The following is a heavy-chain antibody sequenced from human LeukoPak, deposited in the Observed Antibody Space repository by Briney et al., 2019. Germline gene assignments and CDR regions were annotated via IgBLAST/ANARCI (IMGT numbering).Heavy chain of an antibody. Sequence: SQTLSLTYAISGDSVSSNSAAWNWIRQSPSRGLEWLGRTYYRSKWYNDYAVSVKSRITINPDTSKNQFSLQLNSVTPEDTAVYYCASFADSSGYSAFDIWGQGTMVTVSS. CDR3: ASFADSSGYSAFDI. V-gene: IGHV6-1*01. D-gene: IGHD3-22*01. CDR2: TYYRSKWYN. CDR1: GDSVSSNSAA. J-gene: IGHJ3*02.